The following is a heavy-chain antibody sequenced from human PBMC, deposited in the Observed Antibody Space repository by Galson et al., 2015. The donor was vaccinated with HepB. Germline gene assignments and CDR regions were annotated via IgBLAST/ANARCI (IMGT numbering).Heavy chain of an antibody. V-gene: IGHV3-23*01. Sequence: SLRLSCAASGFTFSSYAMSWVRQAPGKGLEWVSVISDSGGSTYYADSVKGRFTISRDNSQNTLYLQMNSLRAEDTAVYYCAKDTPTTVDLDYWGQGALVTVSS. J-gene: IGHJ4*02. CDR1: GFTFSSYA. CDR3: AKDTPTTVDLDY. CDR2: ISDSGGST. D-gene: IGHD4-17*01.